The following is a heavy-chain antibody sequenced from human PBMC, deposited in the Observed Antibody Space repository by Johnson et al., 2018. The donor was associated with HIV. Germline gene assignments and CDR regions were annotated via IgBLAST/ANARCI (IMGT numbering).Heavy chain of an antibody. V-gene: IGHV3-9*01. CDR1: GFTFDDYA. Sequence: VQLVESGGGRAKPRGSLRLSCAASGFTFDDYAMHWVRQAPGKGLEWVSGINWNSGRIGYADSVKGRFTISRDNAKNSLDLQINSLRAEDTALYYCAKDIHPRWLQPMGAFDIWGQGTMVTVSS. CDR2: INWNSGRI. D-gene: IGHD5-24*01. J-gene: IGHJ3*02. CDR3: AKDIHPRWLQPMGAFDI.